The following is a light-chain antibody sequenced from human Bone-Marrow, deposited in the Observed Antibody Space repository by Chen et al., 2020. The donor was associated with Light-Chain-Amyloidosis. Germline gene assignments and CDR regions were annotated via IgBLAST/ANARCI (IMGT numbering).Light chain of an antibody. CDR3: QVWDRSSDRPV. V-gene: IGLV3-21*02. Sequence: SYVLTQPSSVSVAPGQTATIACGGNNIGSTSVHWYQQTPGQAPLLVVYDDSDLPSGIPERWSGSNAGNTATLTISRVEAGDEADYYCQVWDRSSDRPVFGGGTKLTVL. J-gene: IGLJ3*02. CDR2: DDS. CDR1: NIGSTS.